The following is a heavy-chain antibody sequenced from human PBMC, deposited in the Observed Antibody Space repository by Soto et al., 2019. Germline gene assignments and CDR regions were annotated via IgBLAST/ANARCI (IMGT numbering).Heavy chain of an antibody. Sequence: GASVKVSCKASGYTFTGYYMHWVRQAPGQGLEWMGWINPNSGGTNYAQKFQGWVTMTRDTSISTAYMELSRLRSDDTAVYYCARVHGNYEQYNWFDPWGQGTLVTVSS. CDR1: GYTFTGYY. V-gene: IGHV1-2*04. CDR2: INPNSGGT. CDR3: ARVHGNYEQYNWFDP. D-gene: IGHD4-17*01. J-gene: IGHJ5*02.